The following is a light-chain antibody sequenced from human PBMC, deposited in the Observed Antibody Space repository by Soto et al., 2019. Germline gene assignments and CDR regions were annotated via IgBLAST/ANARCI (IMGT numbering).Light chain of an antibody. CDR1: SSIIGAGYD. V-gene: IGLV1-40*01. Sequence: QSALTQPPSVSGAPGQRVTISCTGSSSIIGAGYDVHWYQQLPGTAPKLLIYGNSNRPSGVPDRFSGSKSGTSASLAITGLQAEDESDYYCQSYDSSLSVAFGGGTKLTVL. J-gene: IGLJ2*01. CDR2: GNS. CDR3: QSYDSSLSVA.